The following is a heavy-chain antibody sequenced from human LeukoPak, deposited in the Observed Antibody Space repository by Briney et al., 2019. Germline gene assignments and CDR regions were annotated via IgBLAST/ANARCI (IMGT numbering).Heavy chain of an antibody. CDR1: GFTFSSYS. CDR3: ARAVPDYGDYGPEVSYFDY. D-gene: IGHD4-17*01. V-gene: IGHV3-30*03. Sequence: GGSLRLSCAASGFTFSSYSMNWVRQAPGKGLEWVAVISYDGSNKYYADSVKGRFTISRDNSKNTLYLQMNSLRAEDTAVYYCARAVPDYGDYGPEVSYFDYWGQGTLVTVSS. J-gene: IGHJ4*02. CDR2: ISYDGSNK.